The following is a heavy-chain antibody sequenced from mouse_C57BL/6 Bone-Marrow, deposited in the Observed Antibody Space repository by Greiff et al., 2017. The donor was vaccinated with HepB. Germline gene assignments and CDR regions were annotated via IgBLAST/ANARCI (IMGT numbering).Heavy chain of an antibody. V-gene: IGHV1-81*01. Sequence: VQLQQSGAELARPGASVKLSCKASGYTFTSYGISWVKQRTGQGLEWIGEIYPRSGNTYYNEKFKGKATLTADKSSSTAYMQLSSLTSEDSAVYFCARNYYYAMDYWGQGTSVTVSS. CDR3: ARNYYYAMDY. CDR2: IYPRSGNT. J-gene: IGHJ4*01. CDR1: GYTFTSYG.